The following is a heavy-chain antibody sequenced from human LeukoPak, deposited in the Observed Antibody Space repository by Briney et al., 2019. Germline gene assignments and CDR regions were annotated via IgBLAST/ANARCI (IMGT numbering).Heavy chain of an antibody. CDR2: ISYDGSNK. J-gene: IGHJ3*02. V-gene: IGHV3-30-3*01. CDR3: ATVGYCSGGSCSLGAFDI. D-gene: IGHD2-15*01. Sequence: PGGSLRLSCAASGFTFSSYAMHWVRQAPGKGLEWVAVISYDGSNKYYADSVKGRFTISRDNSKNTLYLKMNSLRAEDTAVYYCATVGYCSGGSCSLGAFDIWGQGTMVTVSS. CDR1: GFTFSSYA.